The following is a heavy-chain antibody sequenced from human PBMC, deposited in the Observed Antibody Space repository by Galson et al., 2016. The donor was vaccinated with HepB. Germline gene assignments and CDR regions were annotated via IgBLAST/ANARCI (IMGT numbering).Heavy chain of an antibody. V-gene: IGHV1-24*01. CDR2: FDPEDGET. CDR1: GYTFTSYS. J-gene: IGHJ4*02. CDR3: ATFNVDPTYYSVPFFVDY. D-gene: IGHD3-10*02. Sequence: QSGAEVTKPGASVKVSCKASGYTFTSYSINWVRQAPGKGLEWMGGFDPEDGETIYAQKFQGRVTTTEDTSTDTAFMELTGLRSEDTAVSYCATFNVDPTYYSVPFFVDYWGQGTVVTFSS.